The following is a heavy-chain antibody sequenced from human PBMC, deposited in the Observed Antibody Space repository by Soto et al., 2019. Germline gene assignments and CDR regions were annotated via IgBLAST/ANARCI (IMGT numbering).Heavy chain of an antibody. D-gene: IGHD1-26*01. V-gene: IGHV1-2*04. Sequence: GASVKVSCKASGYTFTGYYMHWVRQAPGQGLEWMGWINPNSGGTNYAQKFQGWVTMTRDTSISTAYMELSRLRSDDTAVYYCAREGIAPVVGIRGDYYGMDVWGQGTTVTVSS. J-gene: IGHJ6*02. CDR1: GYTFTGYY. CDR3: AREGIAPVVGIRGDYYGMDV. CDR2: INPNSGGT.